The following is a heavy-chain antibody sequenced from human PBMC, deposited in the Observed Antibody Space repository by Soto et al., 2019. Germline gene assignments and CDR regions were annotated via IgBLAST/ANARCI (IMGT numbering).Heavy chain of an antibody. V-gene: IGHV1-18*01. J-gene: IGHJ3*02. Sequence: ASVKVSCKASGYTFTSYGISWVRQAPGQGLEWMGWISAYNGNTNYAQKLQGRVTMTTDTSTSTAYMELRSLRSDDTAVYYCARAMGGYIWGSYQGGAFDIWGQGTMVTVS. CDR3: ARAMGGYIWGSYQGGAFDI. D-gene: IGHD3-16*02. CDR1: GYTFTSYG. CDR2: ISAYNGNT.